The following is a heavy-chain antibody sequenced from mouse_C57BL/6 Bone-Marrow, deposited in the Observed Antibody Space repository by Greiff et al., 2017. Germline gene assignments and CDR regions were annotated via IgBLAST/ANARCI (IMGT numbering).Heavy chain of an antibody. D-gene: IGHD1-1*01. CDR3: ARRITTKWYFDV. CDR2: ISNGGGST. V-gene: IGHV5-12*01. CDR1: GFTFSDYY. J-gene: IGHJ1*03. Sequence: DVMLVESGGGLVQPGGSLKLSCAASGFTFSDYYMYWVRQTPEKRLEWVAYISNGGGSTYYPDTVKGRFTISRDNAKNTLYLQMSRLKSEDTAMYYCARRITTKWYFDVWGTGTTVTVSS.